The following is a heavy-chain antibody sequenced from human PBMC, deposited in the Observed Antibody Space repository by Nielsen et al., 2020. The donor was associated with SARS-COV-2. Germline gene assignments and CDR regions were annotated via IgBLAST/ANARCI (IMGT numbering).Heavy chain of an antibody. D-gene: IGHD6-6*01. Sequence: SVKVSCKVSGYTLTELSMHWVRQAPGQGLEWMGGIIPIFGTANYAQKFQGRVTITADESTSTAYMELSSLRSEDTAVYYCARDHKEYSSSRYAFDIWGQGTMVTVSS. CDR2: IIPIFGTA. J-gene: IGHJ3*02. CDR3: ARDHKEYSSSRYAFDI. V-gene: IGHV1-69*13. CDR1: GYTLTELS.